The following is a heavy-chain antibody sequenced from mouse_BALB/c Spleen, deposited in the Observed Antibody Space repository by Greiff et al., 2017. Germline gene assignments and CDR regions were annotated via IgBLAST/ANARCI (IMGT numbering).Heavy chain of an antibody. J-gene: IGHJ2*01. CDR1: GYTFTSYN. CDR2: IYPGNGDT. V-gene: IGHV1-12*01. Sequence: QVQLQQPGAELVKPGASVKMSCKASGYTFTSYNMHWVKQTPGQGLEWIGAIYPGNGDTSYNQKFKGKATLTADTSSSTAYMQLTSLTSEDSAVYYCARVGGLDYWGQGTTLTVSS. CDR3: ARVGGLDY.